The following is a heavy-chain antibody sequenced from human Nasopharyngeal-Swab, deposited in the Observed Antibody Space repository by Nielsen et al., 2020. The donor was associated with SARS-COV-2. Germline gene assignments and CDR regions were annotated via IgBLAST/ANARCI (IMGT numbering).Heavy chain of an antibody. CDR1: GLSFSSYW. D-gene: IGHD3-9*01. Sequence: AESLSLACTLSGLSFSSYWMHWVRQAPGKGLVWVSRINSDGSSTNYADSVKGRFTISRDNAKNTLYLQMNSLRAEDTAVYYCARGTYYDILTGYSYFDYWGQGTLVTVSS. CDR2: INSDGSST. J-gene: IGHJ4*02. V-gene: IGHV3-74*01. CDR3: ARGTYYDILTGYSYFDY.